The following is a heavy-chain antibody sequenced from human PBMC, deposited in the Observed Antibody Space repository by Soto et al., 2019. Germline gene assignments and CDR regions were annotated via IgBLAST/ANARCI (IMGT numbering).Heavy chain of an antibody. Sequence: ASVKVSCKASGYTFTSYAMHWVRPAPGQRHEWMGWINAGNGNTKYSQKFQGRVTITRDTSASTAYMELSSLRSEDTAVYYCAKKSESFDSGVYYYGFQHGGQAPPVTVST. J-gene: IGHJ1*01. D-gene: IGHD3-22*01. CDR1: GYTFTSYA. CDR2: INAGNGNT. CDR3: AKKSESFDSGVYYYGFQH. V-gene: IGHV1-3*01.